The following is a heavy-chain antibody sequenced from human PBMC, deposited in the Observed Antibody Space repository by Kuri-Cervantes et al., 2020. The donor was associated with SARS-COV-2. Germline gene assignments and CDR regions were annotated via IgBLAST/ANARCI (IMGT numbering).Heavy chain of an antibody. V-gene: IGHV1-69*13. D-gene: IGHD5-18*01. J-gene: IGHJ4*02. CDR1: GGTFSSYA. Sequence: SVKVSCMASGGTFSSYAISWVRQAPGQGLEWMGGIIPIFGTANYAQKFQGRVAISADESTSTAYMELSSLTSGDTAVYYCARAVETAMVPAFDYWGQGTLVTVSS. CDR3: ARAVETAMVPAFDY. CDR2: IIPIFGTA.